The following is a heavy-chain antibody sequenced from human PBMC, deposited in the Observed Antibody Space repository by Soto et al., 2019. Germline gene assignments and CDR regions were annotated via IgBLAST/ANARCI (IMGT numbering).Heavy chain of an antibody. V-gene: IGHV1-8*01. Sequence: QVQLVQSGAEVKKPGASVKVSCKASGYTFSSYDINWVRQATGQGLEWMGRLNPHSGDTGYAQKFQGRVPLTRNTSINTAYIELSSLTSDDTAVYHCAPSGGGWYLYWGQGTLVTVSS. CDR1: GYTFSSYD. CDR2: LNPHSGDT. CDR3: APSGGGWYLY. J-gene: IGHJ4*02. D-gene: IGHD6-19*01.